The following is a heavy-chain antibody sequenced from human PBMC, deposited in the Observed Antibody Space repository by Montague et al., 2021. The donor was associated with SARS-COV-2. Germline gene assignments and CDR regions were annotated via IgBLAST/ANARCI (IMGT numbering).Heavy chain of an antibody. CDR2: ISHSGST. J-gene: IGHJ6*02. V-gene: IGHV4-34*01. CDR3: VRVPYRLLFVPRYYGMDV. D-gene: IGHD2-2*01. CDR1: GGSLSGYY. Sequence: SETLSLTCAVYGGSLSGYYWSWIRQPPGEGLELISEISHSGSTSYNPSLKSRVTISVDTSKNQFSLKLSSATAADTAVYYCVRVPYRLLFVPRYYGMDVWGQGTTVTVSS.